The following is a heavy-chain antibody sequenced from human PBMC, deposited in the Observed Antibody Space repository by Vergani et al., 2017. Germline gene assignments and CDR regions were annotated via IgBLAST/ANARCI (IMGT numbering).Heavy chain of an antibody. D-gene: IGHD3-10*01. CDR2: IYTSGST. J-gene: IGHJ5*02. CDR3: ARQGSGSWFDP. V-gene: IGHV4-61*10. CDR1: GGSVSSGSYY. Sequence: QVQLQESGPGLVKPSETLSLTCTVSGGSVSSGSYYWSWIRQPAGKGLEWIGYIYTSGSTNYNPSLKSRVTISGDTSKNQFSLTLSSVPAADTAVYYCARQGSGSWFDPWGQGTLVTVSS.